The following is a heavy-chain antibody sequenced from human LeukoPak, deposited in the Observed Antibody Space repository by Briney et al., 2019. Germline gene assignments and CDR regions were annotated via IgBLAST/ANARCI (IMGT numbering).Heavy chain of an antibody. D-gene: IGHD6-19*01. CDR2: ISSTSSTI. CDR3: AIRIAVAGTFFDY. V-gene: IGHV3-48*02. CDR1: GFTFSSYT. Sequence: GGSLRLSCAASGFTFSSYTMNWVRQAPGKGLDWVSYISSTSSTIYYADSVKGRFTISRDNAKNSLYLQMNSLRDEDTAVYYCAIRIAVAGTFFDYWGQGTLVTVSS. J-gene: IGHJ4*02.